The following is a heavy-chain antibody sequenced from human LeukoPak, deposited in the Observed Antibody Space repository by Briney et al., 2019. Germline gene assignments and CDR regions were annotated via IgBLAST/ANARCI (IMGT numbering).Heavy chain of an antibody. D-gene: IGHD5-24*01. V-gene: IGHV4-59*01. CDR2: IYYSGST. Sequence: PSETLSLTCTVSGGSISSYYWSWIRQPPGKGLEWIGYIYYSGSTNYNPSLKSRVTISVDTSKNQFSLKLSSVTAADTAVYYCARDLEDGYKRGYFDYWGQGTLVTVSS. CDR3: ARDLEDGYKRGYFDY. CDR1: GGSISSYY. J-gene: IGHJ4*02.